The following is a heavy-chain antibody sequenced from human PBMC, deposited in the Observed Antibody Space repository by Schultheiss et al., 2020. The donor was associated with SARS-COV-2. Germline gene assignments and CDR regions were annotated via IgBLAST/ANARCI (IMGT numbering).Heavy chain of an antibody. Sequence: GGSLRLSCAASGFTFSDYSMNWVRQAPGKGLEWVSSVSSSSGYIYYADSVKGRFTISRDNAKNSLYLQMNSLRAEDTAVYYCARVETVATFFDYWGQGTPVTVSS. CDR3: ARVETVATFFDY. D-gene: IGHD4-23*01. J-gene: IGHJ4*02. CDR1: GFTFSDYS. CDR2: VSSSSGYI. V-gene: IGHV3-21*01.